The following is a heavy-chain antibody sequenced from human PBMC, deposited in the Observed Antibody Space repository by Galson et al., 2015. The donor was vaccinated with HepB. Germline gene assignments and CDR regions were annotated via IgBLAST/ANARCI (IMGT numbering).Heavy chain of an antibody. CDR2: FNPKSGGT. J-gene: IGHJ5*02. V-gene: IGHV1-2*02. CDR1: GYTLIGYY. Sequence: SVKVSCKASGYTLIGYYMHWVRQAPGQGLEWMGWFNPKSGGTDYTQNFQGRVTMTWDTSTNTAYMELSRLTSDDTAIYYCANTASRRLYTYFDPWGQGTLVSVSP. CDR3: ANTASRRLYTYFDP. D-gene: IGHD6-6*01.